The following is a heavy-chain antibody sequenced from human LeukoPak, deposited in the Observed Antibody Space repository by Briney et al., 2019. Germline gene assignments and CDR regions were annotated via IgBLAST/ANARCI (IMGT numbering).Heavy chain of an antibody. J-gene: IGHJ4*02. V-gene: IGHV3-11*05. D-gene: IGHD5-24*01. CDR3: ARENNYRFDF. Sequence: GGSLRLSCTASGFTFSDYDMTWIRQAPGKGLEWISYISSGSPYTNYADSVKGQFTISRDNAKNSLYLQMNSLRAEDTAAYYCARENNYRFDFWGQGTLVTVSS. CDR1: GFTFSDYD. CDR2: ISSGSPYT.